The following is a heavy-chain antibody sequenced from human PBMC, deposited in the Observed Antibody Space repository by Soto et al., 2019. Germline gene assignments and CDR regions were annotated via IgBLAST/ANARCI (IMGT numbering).Heavy chain of an antibody. V-gene: IGHV3-11*05. CDR2: ISGTSSNT. J-gene: IGHJ4*02. CDR3: ARDLNVAGNDF. D-gene: IGHD6-13*01. Sequence: QVQLVESGGGLVKPGGSLRLSCAASGFTFRDYYMSWIRQAPGKGLEWLSYISGTSSNTKYADSVKGRFTISRDNAENSVYLQMNSLRAEDTAVYYCARDLNVAGNDFWGQGTLVTVSS. CDR1: GFTFRDYY.